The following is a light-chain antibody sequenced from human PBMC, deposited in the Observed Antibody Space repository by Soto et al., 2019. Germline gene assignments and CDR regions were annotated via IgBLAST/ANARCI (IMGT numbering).Light chain of an antibody. Sequence: DIQLTQSPSTLSASVGDRLTITCRASQSISSWLDWFQQKPGKAPNLLIYQASALEGGVPSRFSGSGSGTEFTLTISSLQPDDSATYYCQQYYVNPWTFGQGTKVDIK. CDR3: QQYYVNPWT. CDR1: QSISSW. CDR2: QAS. J-gene: IGKJ1*01. V-gene: IGKV1-5*03.